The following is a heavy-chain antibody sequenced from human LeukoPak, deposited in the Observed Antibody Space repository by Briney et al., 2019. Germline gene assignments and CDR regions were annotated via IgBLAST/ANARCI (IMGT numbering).Heavy chain of an antibody. CDR1: GFTFSSSE. V-gene: IGHV3-48*03. CDR2: ISSSGSTI. Sequence: GGSLRLSCAASGFTFSSSEMNWVRQAPGKGLEWVSYISSSGSTIYYADSVKGRFTLSRDNAKNSLYLQMNSLRAEDTAVYYCAREIYGSGSYSYFDYWGQGTLVSVSS. J-gene: IGHJ4*02. CDR3: AREIYGSGSYSYFDY. D-gene: IGHD3-10*01.